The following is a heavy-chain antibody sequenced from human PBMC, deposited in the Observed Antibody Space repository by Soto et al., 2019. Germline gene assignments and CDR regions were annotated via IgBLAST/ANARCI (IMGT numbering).Heavy chain of an antibody. CDR1: GFTFDQYT. Sequence: EVQLVESGGGLVQPGRSLRLACAASGFTFDQYTMHWVRQAPGKGLEWVSSITWHSGTIGYADSVKGRFTISRDNAKNSLYLQMNSLRGEDTALYYCAKELIPFGDFHYYYMDVGGDGTTVTVSS. D-gene: IGHD3-16*01. CDR2: ITWHSGTI. J-gene: IGHJ6*03. V-gene: IGHV3-9*01. CDR3: AKELIPFGDFHYYYMDV.